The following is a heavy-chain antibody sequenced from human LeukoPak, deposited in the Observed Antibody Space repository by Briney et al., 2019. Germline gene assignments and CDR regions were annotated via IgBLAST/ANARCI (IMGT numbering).Heavy chain of an antibody. V-gene: IGHV1-18*01. D-gene: IGHD5-12*01. CDR1: GYTFTSYG. CDR2: ISAYNGNT. J-gene: IGHJ4*02. Sequence: ASVKVSCKASGYTFTSYGISWVRQAPGQGLEWMGWISAYNGNTNCAQKLQGRVTMTTDTSTSTAYMELRSLRSDDTAVYYCARDLSVYSGYESAHGIIDYWGQGTLVTVSS. CDR3: ARDLSVYSGYESAHGIIDY.